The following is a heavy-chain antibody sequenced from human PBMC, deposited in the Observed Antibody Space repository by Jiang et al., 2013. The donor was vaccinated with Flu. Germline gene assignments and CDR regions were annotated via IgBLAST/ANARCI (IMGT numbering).Heavy chain of an antibody. J-gene: IGHJ2*01. CDR1: DGSIVSEDHY. V-gene: IGHV4-30-4*01. CDR2: IFYTGRT. D-gene: IGHD4/OR15-4a*01. CDR3: ARDGANCFDL. Sequence: VQLVESGPGLVTPSQTLSLTCSVTDGSIVSEDHYWSWIRQSPGKGLEWIGYIFYTGRTSYNPSLKSRVSISVDTSKNQFSLKLTSVTAADTAVYFCARDGANCFDLWGRGTLVNVFS.